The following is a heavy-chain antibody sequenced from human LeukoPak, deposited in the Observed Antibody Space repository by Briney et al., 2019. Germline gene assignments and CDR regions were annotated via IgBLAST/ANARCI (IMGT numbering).Heavy chain of an antibody. V-gene: IGHV3-30*03. CDR2: ISYDGSNK. D-gene: IGHD3-3*01. Sequence: PGRSLRLSCAASGFTFSSYGMHWVRQAPGKGLEWVAVISYDGSNKYYADSVKGRFTTSRDNSKNTLYLQMNSLRAEDTAVYYCATAKRIFGVVYWFDPWGQGTLVTVSS. J-gene: IGHJ5*02. CDR3: ATAKRIFGVVYWFDP. CDR1: GFTFSSYG.